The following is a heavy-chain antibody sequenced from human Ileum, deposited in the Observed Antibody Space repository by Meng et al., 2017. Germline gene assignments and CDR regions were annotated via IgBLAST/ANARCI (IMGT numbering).Heavy chain of an antibody. J-gene: IGHJ4*02. CDR2: ISSSGISI. CDR1: GFTFSSSK. Sequence: GGSLRLSCAASGFTFSSSKMHWVRLSPGKGLEWVSYISSSGISICYGDSVKGRFTISRDNAKNSLYLQMNSLRAEDAAVYYCVREGEHDYNFDFWGQGNLVNGAS. D-gene: IGHD5-24*01. V-gene: IGHV3-48*03. CDR3: VREGEHDYNFDF.